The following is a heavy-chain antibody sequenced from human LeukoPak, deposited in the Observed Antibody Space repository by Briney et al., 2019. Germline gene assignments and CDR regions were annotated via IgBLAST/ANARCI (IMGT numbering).Heavy chain of an antibody. CDR1: GGSISSYY. CDR3: ARSFYGSGSYGAFFDY. Sequence: PSETLSLTCTVSGGSISSYYWSWIRQPPGKGLEWIGYIYYSGSTNYNPSLKSRVTISVDTSKNQFSLKLSSVTAADTAVYYCARSFYGSGSYGAFFDYWGQGTLVTVSS. CDR2: IYYSGST. D-gene: IGHD3-10*01. V-gene: IGHV4-59*12. J-gene: IGHJ4*02.